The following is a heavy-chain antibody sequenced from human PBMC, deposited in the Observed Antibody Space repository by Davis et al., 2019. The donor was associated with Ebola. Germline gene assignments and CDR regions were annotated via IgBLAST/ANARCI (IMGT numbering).Heavy chain of an antibody. CDR2: IRGGGGNT. J-gene: IGHJ2*01. Sequence: GESLKISCAASGFTFSSYAMSWVRQAPGKGLEWVSAIRGGGGNTYYADSVKGRFTISRDNSKNTLYLRMNSLRADDTAVYYCAKAYGDYPVWYFDLWGRGALVTVSS. V-gene: IGHV3-23*01. D-gene: IGHD4-17*01. CDR3: AKAYGDYPVWYFDL. CDR1: GFTFSSYA.